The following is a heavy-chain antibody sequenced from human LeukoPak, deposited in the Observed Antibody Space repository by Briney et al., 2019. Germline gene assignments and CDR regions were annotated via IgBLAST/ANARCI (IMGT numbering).Heavy chain of an antibody. CDR1: GFTFTSYS. CDR2: ISYDGSNK. CDR3: ARSRALWLPKGMDV. Sequence: GGSLRLSCAASGFTFTSYSMNWVRQAPGKGLEWVAVISYDGSNKYYADSVKGRFTISRDNSKNTLYLQMNSLRAEDTAVYYCARSRALWLPKGMDVWGQGTTVTVSS. V-gene: IGHV3-30-3*01. J-gene: IGHJ6*02. D-gene: IGHD5-18*01.